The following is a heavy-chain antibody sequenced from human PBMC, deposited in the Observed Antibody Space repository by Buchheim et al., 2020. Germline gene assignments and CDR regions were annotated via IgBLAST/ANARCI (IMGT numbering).Heavy chain of an antibody. CDR2: ISGSGGGT. Sequence: EVQLLDSGGGLVQPGGSLRLSCAASGFTFSSYAMSWVRQAPGKGLECVSAISGSGGGTSYADSVKGRFTISRDNSQNTLYLQMSSLRAEDTAVYYCARGGMATFPRGYDPWGQGTL. CDR3: ARGGMATFPRGYDP. J-gene: IGHJ5*02. V-gene: IGHV3-23*01. D-gene: IGHD1-1*01. CDR1: GFTFSSYA.